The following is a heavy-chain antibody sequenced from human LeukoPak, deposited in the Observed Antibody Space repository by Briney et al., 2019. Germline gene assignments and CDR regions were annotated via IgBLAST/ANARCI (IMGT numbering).Heavy chain of an antibody. CDR1: GFTFSSYA. CDR2: ISGSGGST. Sequence: GGSLRLSCAASGFTFSSYAMSWVRQAPGKGLEWVSAISGSGGSTYYADSVKGRFTISRDNSKNTLYLQMNSLRAEDTAAYYCATEDSSDYYSFDYWGQGTLVTVSS. V-gene: IGHV3-23*01. D-gene: IGHD3-22*01. J-gene: IGHJ4*02. CDR3: ATEDSSDYYSFDY.